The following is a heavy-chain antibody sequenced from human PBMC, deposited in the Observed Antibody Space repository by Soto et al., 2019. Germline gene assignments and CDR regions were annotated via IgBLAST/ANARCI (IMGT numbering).Heavy chain of an antibody. CDR2: IIPIFGTA. V-gene: IGHV1-69*01. Sequence: QVQLVQSGAEVKKPGSSVKVSCKASGGTFSSYAISWVRQAPGQGLEWMGGIIPIFGTANYAQKFQGRVTITADEATITAYMELSSLRSEDTAVYYCARGEAPTVTTQVSYYCGMDVLGQGTTVTVSS. J-gene: IGHJ6*02. CDR1: GGTFSSYA. D-gene: IGHD4-17*01. CDR3: ARGEAPTVTTQVSYYCGMDV.